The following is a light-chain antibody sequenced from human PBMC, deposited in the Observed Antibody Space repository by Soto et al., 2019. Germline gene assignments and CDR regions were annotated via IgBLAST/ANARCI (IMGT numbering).Light chain of an antibody. V-gene: IGLV2-23*01. J-gene: IGLJ3*02. CDR1: SSDVGIYNI. CDR2: EGN. Sequence: QSALTQPASVSGSPGQSITISCIGSSSDVGIYNIVSWYQHYPGKAPKLIIYEGNKRPSGVSSRFSGSKSGNSASLTISGLQAEDEADYFCCSYVYTNTWVFGGGTKVTVL. CDR3: CSYVYTNTWV.